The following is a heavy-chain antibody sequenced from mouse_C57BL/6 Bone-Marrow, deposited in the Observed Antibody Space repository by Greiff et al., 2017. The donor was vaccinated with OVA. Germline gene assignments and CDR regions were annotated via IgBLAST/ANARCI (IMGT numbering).Heavy chain of an antibody. D-gene: IGHD2-3*01. J-gene: IGHJ4*01. V-gene: IGHV5-12*01. CDR1: GFTFSDYY. Sequence: DVKLVESGGGLVQPGGSLKLSCAASGFTFSDYYMYWVRQTPEKRLEWVAYISNGGGSTYYPDTVKGRFTISRDNAKNTLYLQMSRLKSEDTAMYYCARRGWLSAMDYWGQGTSVTVSS. CDR2: ISNGGGST. CDR3: ARRGWLSAMDY.